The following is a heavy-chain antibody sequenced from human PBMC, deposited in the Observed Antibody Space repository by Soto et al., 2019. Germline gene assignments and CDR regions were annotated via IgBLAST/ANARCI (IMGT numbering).Heavy chain of an antibody. CDR1: GFSFSSYA. Sequence: GGSLRLSCAASGFSFSSYAMSWVRQAPGKGLEWVSAISGSGGSTYYADSVKGRFTISRDNSKNTLYLQMNSLRAEDTAVYYCAKDRSTYYLVPPFDPWGQGTLVTVSS. CDR2: ISGSGGST. V-gene: IGHV3-23*01. CDR3: AKDRSTYYLVPPFDP. D-gene: IGHD3-10*01. J-gene: IGHJ5*02.